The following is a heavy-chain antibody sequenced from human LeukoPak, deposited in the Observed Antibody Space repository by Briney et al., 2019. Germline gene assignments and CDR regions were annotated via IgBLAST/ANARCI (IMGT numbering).Heavy chain of an antibody. CDR2: IWYDGSNK. J-gene: IGHJ6*02. CDR1: GFDFRTYG. V-gene: IGHV3-30*02. D-gene: IGHD3-10*01. Sequence: PGGSLRLSCAASGFDFRTYGMHWVRQAPGKGLEWVAVIWYDGSNKDYADSVKGRFTISRDNSKNTLYLQMNSLRVEDTAVYYCAKVRLGSGYYGTDVWGQGTTVTVSS. CDR3: AKVRLGSGYYGTDV.